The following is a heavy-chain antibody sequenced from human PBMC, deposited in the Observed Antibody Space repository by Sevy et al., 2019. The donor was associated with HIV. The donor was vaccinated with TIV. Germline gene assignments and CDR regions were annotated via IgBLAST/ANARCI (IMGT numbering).Heavy chain of an antibody. CDR1: GGSISTYY. V-gene: IGHV4-59*13. J-gene: IGHJ4*02. CDR2: IYYSGST. Sequence: SETLSLTCTVSGGSISTYYWSWIRQPPGKGLEWIGSIYYSGSTNYNPSLKSRVTISVDTSKNQFSLNLSSVTAADTAVYYCASRSHNVVFDYWGQGTLVTVSS. CDR3: ASRSHNVVFDY. D-gene: IGHD2-8*01.